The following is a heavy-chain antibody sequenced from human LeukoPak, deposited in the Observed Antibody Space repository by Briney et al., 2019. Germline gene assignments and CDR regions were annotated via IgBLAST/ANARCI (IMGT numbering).Heavy chain of an antibody. CDR2: RSQDGGES. Sequence: PGGSLRLSCAASGFNFNTYWMAWVRQAPAGKGLERVASRSQDGGESYYADSVRGRFTISRDNAKNTLYLQMNSLRAEDTTMYYCTRLQSYFNSWGQGTLVTVSS. CDR3: TRLQSYFNS. D-gene: IGHD2/OR15-2a*01. V-gene: IGHV3-7*01. J-gene: IGHJ1*01. CDR1: GFNFNTYW.